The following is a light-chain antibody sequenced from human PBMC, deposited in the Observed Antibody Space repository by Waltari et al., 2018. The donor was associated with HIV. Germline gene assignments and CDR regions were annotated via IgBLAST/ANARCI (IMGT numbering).Light chain of an antibody. V-gene: IGLV2-14*01. J-gene: IGLJ1*01. CDR1: SSAVGGSKH. Sequence: QSALTPPASVSGSPGQSITISCTGTSSAVGGSKHVSWYQQHPGKAPKLMIYDFSTRPSGGSTRFSGSTSANTASLTISGLQAEYEADYYCSSYTSSSTLLYVFGTGTKVTVL. CDR2: DFS. CDR3: SSYTSSSTLLYV.